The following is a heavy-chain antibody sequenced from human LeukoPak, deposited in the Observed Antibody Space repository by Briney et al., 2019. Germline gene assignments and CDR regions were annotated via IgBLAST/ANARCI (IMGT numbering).Heavy chain of an antibody. D-gene: IGHD2-15*01. J-gene: IGHJ6*04. CDR1: GFTFSSYS. CDR3: ASPVIVTKRNYYYGMDV. V-gene: IGHV3-21*01. CDR2: FSSCSSYI. Sequence: GGSLRLSCAASGFTFSSYSMNWVRQAPGKGLEWVSYFSSCSSYIFYGDSVKGRFTISRDNTKNTLYLQMNSLRAEDTAVYYCASPVIVTKRNYYYGMDVWGKGTTVTVSS.